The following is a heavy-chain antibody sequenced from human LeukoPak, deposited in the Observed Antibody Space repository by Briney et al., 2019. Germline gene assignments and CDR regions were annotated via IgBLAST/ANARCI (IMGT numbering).Heavy chain of an antibody. V-gene: IGHV3-30*03. Sequence: RAGGSLRLSCAASGFTFSSYGMHWVRQAPGKGLEWVAVISYDGSNKYYADSVKGRFTISRDNSKNTLYLQMNSLRAEDTAVYYCARDSGLIGYFGYWGQGTLVTVSS. CDR1: GFTFSSYG. CDR3: ARDSGLIGYFGY. D-gene: IGHD2-8*01. J-gene: IGHJ4*02. CDR2: ISYDGSNK.